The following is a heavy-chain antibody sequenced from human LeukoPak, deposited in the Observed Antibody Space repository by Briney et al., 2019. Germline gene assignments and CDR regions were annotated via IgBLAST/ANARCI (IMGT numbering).Heavy chain of an antibody. CDR3: ARAISYYDFWSGYSNWFDP. V-gene: IGHV4-34*01. Sequence: PSETLSLTCAVYGGSFSGYFWNWIRQPPGKGLEWIGEVYHSGSTNYNPSLKSRVTISVDTSKNQFSLKLSSVTAADTAVYYCARAISYYDFWSGYSNWFDPWGQGTLVTVSS. CDR1: GGSFSGYF. D-gene: IGHD3-3*01. CDR2: VYHSGST. J-gene: IGHJ5*02.